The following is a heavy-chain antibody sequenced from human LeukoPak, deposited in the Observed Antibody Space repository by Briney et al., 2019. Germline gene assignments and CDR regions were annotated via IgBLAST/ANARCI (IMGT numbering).Heavy chain of an antibody. J-gene: IGHJ4*02. Sequence: VSVKVSCKASGYTFTGYYLHWLRQAPGQGLEWMGWFNPDTGGTNYAQKFQGRVTMTRDTSISTAYMELSRLRSDDTAVYYCARSPGSGYHDYWGQGTLVTVSS. CDR1: GYTFTGYY. V-gene: IGHV1-2*02. CDR3: ARSPGSGYHDY. D-gene: IGHD3-22*01. CDR2: FNPDTGGT.